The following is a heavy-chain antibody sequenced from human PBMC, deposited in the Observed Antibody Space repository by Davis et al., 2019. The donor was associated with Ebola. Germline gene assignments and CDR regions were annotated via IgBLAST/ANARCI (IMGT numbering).Heavy chain of an antibody. CDR1: DGSFSGYY. CDR3: ARGDVVVTASLDY. J-gene: IGHJ4*02. D-gene: IGHD2-21*02. CDR2: INHSGST. V-gene: IGHV4-34*01. Sequence: GSLRLSCTVYDGSFSGYYWSWIRQPPGKGLEWIGEINHSGSTNYNPSLKSRVTISVDKSKNQFSLKLSSVTAADTAVYYCARGDVVVTASLDYWGQGTLVTVSS.